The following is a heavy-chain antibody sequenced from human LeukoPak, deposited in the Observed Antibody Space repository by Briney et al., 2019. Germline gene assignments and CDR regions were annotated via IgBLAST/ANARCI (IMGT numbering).Heavy chain of an antibody. Sequence: GASVTVSCKASGYTFTGYYMHWVRQAPGQGVEWMGWINPNSGGTNYAQKFQGRVTMTRDTSISTAYMELSRLRSDDTAVYYCARARSGSCYGWWGQGTLVTVSS. CDR2: INPNSGGT. J-gene: IGHJ4*02. CDR1: GYTFTGYY. CDR3: ARARSGSCYGW. D-gene: IGHD2-15*01. V-gene: IGHV1-2*02.